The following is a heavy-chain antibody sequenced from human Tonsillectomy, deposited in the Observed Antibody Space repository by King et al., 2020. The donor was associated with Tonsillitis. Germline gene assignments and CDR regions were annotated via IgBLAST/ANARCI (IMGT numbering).Heavy chain of an antibody. D-gene: IGHD3-22*01. Sequence: VQLVESGGGLVKPGGSLRLSCAASGFTFSTYRMNWVRQAPGKGLEWVSFISLGSSYIYYADSGKGRFTMSRDNAKNSLYLQMNNLRAEDTAVYYCAVNMLDDSSGYDLPFDFWGQGTLATVSS. J-gene: IGHJ4*02. CDR3: AVNMLDDSSGYDLPFDF. CDR1: GFTFSTYR. V-gene: IGHV3-21*01. CDR2: ISLGSSYI.